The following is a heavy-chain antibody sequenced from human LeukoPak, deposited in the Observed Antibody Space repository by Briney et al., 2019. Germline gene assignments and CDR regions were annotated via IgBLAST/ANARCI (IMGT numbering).Heavy chain of an antibody. CDR2: IYPGDSDT. Sequence: GESLQISCKGSGYSFTSYWIGWVRPLPGKGLEWMGIIYPGDSDTRYSPSFQGQVTISADKSISTAYLQWSSLKASDTAMYYCARSGYCSGGSCTAGTWFDPWGQGTLVTVSS. D-gene: IGHD2-15*01. CDR3: ARSGYCSGGSCTAGTWFDP. J-gene: IGHJ5*02. V-gene: IGHV5-51*01. CDR1: GYSFTSYW.